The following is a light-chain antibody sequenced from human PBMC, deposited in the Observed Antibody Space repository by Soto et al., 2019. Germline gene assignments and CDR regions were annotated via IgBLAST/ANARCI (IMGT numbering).Light chain of an antibody. V-gene: IGKV1-5*01. CDR3: QQYNSYSPL. CDR1: QSISSW. Sequence: DIQMTQSPSTLSASVGDRVTITCRASQSISSWLAWYQQKPGKAPKLLIYDASSLESGVPSRFSGSGSGTEFTLTISCLQPDDFATYYCQQYNSYSPLFGQGTKLEIK. J-gene: IGKJ2*01. CDR2: DAS.